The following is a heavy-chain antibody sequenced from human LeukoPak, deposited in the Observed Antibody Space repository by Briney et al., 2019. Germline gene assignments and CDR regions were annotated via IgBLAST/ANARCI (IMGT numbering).Heavy chain of an antibody. CDR1: GFTFSTYN. J-gene: IGHJ3*02. V-gene: IGHV3-21*01. Sequence: GGSLRLSCAASGFTFSTYNMNWVRQAPGKGLEWVSSVSSSSSYIYYADSVKGRFTISRDNAKNSLYLQMNSLRAEDTAVYYCARVKDPAYPGAFDIWGQGTRVTVSS. CDR2: VSSSSSYI. CDR3: ARVKDPAYPGAFDI.